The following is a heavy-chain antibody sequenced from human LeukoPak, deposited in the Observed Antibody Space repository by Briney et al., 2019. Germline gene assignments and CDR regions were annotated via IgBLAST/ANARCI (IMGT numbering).Heavy chain of an antibody. V-gene: IGHV3-21*01. J-gene: IGHJ4*02. D-gene: IGHD4-17*01. CDR2: ISSSSSYI. CDR3: ARDRYGDYVDY. Sequence: PGGSLRLSCAASGLTFSSYSMNWVRQAPGKGLEWVSSISSSSSYIYHADSVKGRFTISRDNAKNSLYLQMNSLRAEDTAVYYCARDRYGDYVDYWGQGTLVTVSS. CDR1: GLTFSSYS.